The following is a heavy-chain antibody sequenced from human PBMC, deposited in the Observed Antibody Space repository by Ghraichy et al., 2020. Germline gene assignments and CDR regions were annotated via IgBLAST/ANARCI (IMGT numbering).Heavy chain of an antibody. J-gene: IGHJ1*01. D-gene: IGHD2-8*01. CDR3: ARVNVLMVYAIEYFQH. Sequence: SETLSLTCAVYGGSFSGYYWSWIRQPPGKGLEWIGEINHSGSTNYNPSLKSRVTISVDTSKNQFSLKLSSVTAADTAVYYCARVNVLMVYAIEYFQHWGQGTLVTVSS. CDR2: INHSGST. V-gene: IGHV4-34*01. CDR1: GGSFSGYY.